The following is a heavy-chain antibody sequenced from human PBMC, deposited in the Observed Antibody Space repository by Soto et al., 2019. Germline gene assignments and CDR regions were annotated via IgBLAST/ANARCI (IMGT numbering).Heavy chain of an antibody. Sequence: QLQLQESGPGLVKPSETLSLTCTVSGGSISSSSYYWGWIRQPPGKGLAWIGSIYYSGSTYYNPSLKSRVTISVDTSKNQFSLKLSSVTAAYTAVYYCATLWGQDWGQGTLVTVSS. D-gene: IGHD3-10*01. CDR1: GGSISSSSYY. J-gene: IGHJ4*02. CDR3: ATLWGQD. V-gene: IGHV4-39*01. CDR2: IYYSGST.